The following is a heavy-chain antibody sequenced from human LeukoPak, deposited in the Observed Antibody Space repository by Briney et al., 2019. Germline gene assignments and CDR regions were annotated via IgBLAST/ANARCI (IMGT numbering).Heavy chain of an antibody. D-gene: IGHD2-21*02. J-gene: IGHJ4*02. Sequence: SETLSLTCTVSGGSVSGYYWSWIRRPPGRGLEWIGYIFYSGTTFYSPSLKSRVTMSVDTSENQFSLKLSSVTAADTAVYYCARHDVVPVIRRGFDFWGQGILVTVSS. CDR3: ARHDVVPVIRRGFDF. V-gene: IGHV4-59*08. CDR2: IFYSGTT. CDR1: GGSVSGYY.